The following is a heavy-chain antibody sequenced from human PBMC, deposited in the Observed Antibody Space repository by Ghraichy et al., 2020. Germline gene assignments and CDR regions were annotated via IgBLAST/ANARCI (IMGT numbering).Heavy chain of an antibody. Sequence: ASVKVSCKASGYTFTSYYMHWVRQAPGQGLEWMGIINPSGGSTSYAQKFQGRVTMTRDTSTNTVYMELSSLRSVDTAVYYCARGPGLYAAFDYWGQGTLVTVSS. V-gene: IGHV1-46*03. CDR1: GYTFTSYY. D-gene: IGHD2-2*01. CDR3: ARGPGLYAAFDY. J-gene: IGHJ4*02. CDR2: INPSGGST.